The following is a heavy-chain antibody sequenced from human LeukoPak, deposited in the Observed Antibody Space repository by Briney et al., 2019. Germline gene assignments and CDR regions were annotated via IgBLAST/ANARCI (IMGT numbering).Heavy chain of an antibody. CDR3: ARGREEYSGYDLEDY. Sequence: GSLRLSCAASGFTFSSYAMSWIRQPPGKGLEWIGEINHSGSTNYNPSLKSRVTISVDTSKNQFSLKLSSVTAADTAVYYCARGREEYSGYDLEDYWGQGTLVTVSS. D-gene: IGHD5-12*01. J-gene: IGHJ4*02. CDR2: INHSGST. CDR1: GFTFSSYA. V-gene: IGHV4-34*01.